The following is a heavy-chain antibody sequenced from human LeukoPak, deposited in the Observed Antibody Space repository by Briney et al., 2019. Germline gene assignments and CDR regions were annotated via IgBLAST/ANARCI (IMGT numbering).Heavy chain of an antibody. J-gene: IGHJ4*02. Sequence: GGSLRLSCAASGFTFSSYAMSWVRQAPGKGLEWVSAISGSGGSTYYADSVKGRFTISRDNSKNTLYLQMNSLRAEDTAVYYCAKDRAPGYYDSSGYYSFDYWGQGTLVTVSS. V-gene: IGHV3-23*01. CDR3: AKDRAPGYYDSSGYYSFDY. CDR2: ISGSGGST. D-gene: IGHD3-22*01. CDR1: GFTFSSYA.